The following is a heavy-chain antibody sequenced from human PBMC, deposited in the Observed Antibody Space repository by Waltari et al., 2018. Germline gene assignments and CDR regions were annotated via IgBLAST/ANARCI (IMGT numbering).Heavy chain of an antibody. D-gene: IGHD5-18*01. V-gene: IGHV3-48*03. CDR2: ISSSGSTI. CDR3: ARAHTAMAADY. J-gene: IGHJ4*02. CDR1: GFTFRSYD. Sequence: EVQLVESGGGLVQPGGSLRLSCAASGFTFRSYDMNWVRQAPGKGLEWVSYISSSGSTIYYADSVKGRFTISRDNAKNSLYLQMNSLRAEDTAVYYCARAHTAMAADYWGQGTLVTVSS.